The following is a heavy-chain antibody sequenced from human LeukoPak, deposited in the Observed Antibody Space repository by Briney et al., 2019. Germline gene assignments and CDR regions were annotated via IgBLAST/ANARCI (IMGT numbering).Heavy chain of an antibody. D-gene: IGHD4-17*01. CDR3: ARTTVTHDAFDI. V-gene: IGHV3-9*01. J-gene: IGHJ3*02. CDR2: ISWNSGSI. Sequence: GGSLRLSCAASGFTFDDYAMHWVRQAPGKGLEWVSGISWNSGSIGYVDSVKGRFTTSRDNAKNSLYLQMNSLRAEDTAVYYCARTTVTHDAFDIWGQGTMVTVSS. CDR1: GFTFDDYA.